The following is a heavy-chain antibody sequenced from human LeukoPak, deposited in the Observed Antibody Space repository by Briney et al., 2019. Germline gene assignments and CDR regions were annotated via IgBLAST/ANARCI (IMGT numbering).Heavy chain of an antibody. D-gene: IGHD6-13*01. CDR2: IYYSGST. Sequence: PSETLSLTCTVSGGSISSYYWSRIRQPPGKGLEWIGYIYYSGSTNYNPSLKSRVTISVDRSKNQFSLKLSSVTAADTAVYYCARGGIASNWFDPWGQGTLVTVSS. J-gene: IGHJ5*02. V-gene: IGHV4-59*12. CDR3: ARGGIASNWFDP. CDR1: GGSISSYY.